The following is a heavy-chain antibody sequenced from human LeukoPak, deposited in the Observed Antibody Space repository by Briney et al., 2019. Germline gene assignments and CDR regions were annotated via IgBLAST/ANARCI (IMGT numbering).Heavy chain of an antibody. CDR1: GGSFSGYY. J-gene: IGHJ5*02. V-gene: IGHV4-34*01. D-gene: IGHD6-19*01. CDR2: INHSGST. CDR3: ARGVPVAGKGPFDP. Sequence: SETLSLTCAVYGGSFSGYYWSWIRQPPGKGQEWIGEINHSGSTNYNPSLKSRVTISVDTSKNQFSLKLTSVTAADTAVYYCARGVPVAGKGPFDPWGQGTLVTVSS.